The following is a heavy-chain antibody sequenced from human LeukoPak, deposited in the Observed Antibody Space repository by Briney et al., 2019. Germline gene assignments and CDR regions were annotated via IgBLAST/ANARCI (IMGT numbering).Heavy chain of an antibody. Sequence: ETLSLTCAVYGGSFSGYYWSWIRQPPGKGLEWIGEINHSGSTNYNPSPKNRVTISVDTSKNQFSLKLSSVTAADTAVYYCARLDTSSWSLDPWGQGTLVTVSS. CDR2: INHSGST. D-gene: IGHD6-13*01. V-gene: IGHV4-34*01. CDR3: ARLDTSSWSLDP. CDR1: GGSFSGYY. J-gene: IGHJ5*02.